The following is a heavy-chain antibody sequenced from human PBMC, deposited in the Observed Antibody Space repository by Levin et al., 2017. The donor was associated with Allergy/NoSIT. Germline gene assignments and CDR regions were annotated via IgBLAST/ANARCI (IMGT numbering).Heavy chain of an antibody. D-gene: IGHD6-19*01. J-gene: IGHJ5*02. V-gene: IGHV3-30-3*01. CDR2: ISYDGSNK. CDR3: ARDKGKQWLENWFDP. CDR1: GFTFSSYA. Sequence: AGGSLRLSCAASGFTFSSYAMHWVRQAPGKGLEWVAVISYDGSNKYYADSVKGRFTISRDNSKNTLYLQMNSLRAEDTAVYYCARDKGKQWLENWFDPWGQGTLVTVSS.